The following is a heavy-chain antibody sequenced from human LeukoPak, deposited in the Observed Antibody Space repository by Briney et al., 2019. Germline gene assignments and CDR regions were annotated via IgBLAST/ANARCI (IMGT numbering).Heavy chain of an antibody. D-gene: IGHD1-14*01. V-gene: IGHV4-4*09. J-gene: IGHJ6*03. CDR3: ARRSGILRWYMDV. Sequence: SETLSLTCTVSGGSISSYYWSWIRQPPGKGLEWIGYIYTSGSTNYNPSLKSRVTISVDTSKNQFSLKLSSVTAADTAVYYCARRSGILRWYMDVWGKGTTVTVSS. CDR2: IYTSGST. CDR1: GGSISSYY.